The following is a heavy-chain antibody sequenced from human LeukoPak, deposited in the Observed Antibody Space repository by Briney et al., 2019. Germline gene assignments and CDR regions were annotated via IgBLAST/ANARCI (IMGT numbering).Heavy chain of an antibody. Sequence: GGSLRLSCAASGFTFSSYEMNWVRQAPGKGLEWVSYISSSGSTIYYADSVKGRFTISRDNAKNSLYLQMNSLRAEDTAVYYCAKDSDHCSGGSCYSNYWGQGTLVTVSS. J-gene: IGHJ4*02. CDR3: AKDSDHCSGGSCYSNY. CDR2: ISSSGSTI. D-gene: IGHD2-15*01. CDR1: GFTFSSYE. V-gene: IGHV3-48*03.